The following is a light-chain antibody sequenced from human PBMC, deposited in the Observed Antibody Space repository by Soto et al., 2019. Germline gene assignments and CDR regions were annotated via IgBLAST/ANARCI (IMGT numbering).Light chain of an antibody. CDR1: GSNIGAGYD. V-gene: IGLV1-40*01. CDR2: GNN. CDR3: QSYDSSLSGWV. J-gene: IGLJ3*02. Sequence: QSVLTQPPSVSGAPGQRVTISCTGSGSNIGAGYDVNWYQQLPGTAPKLLIYGNNNRPSGVPDRFSASKSGTSASLAITGLQAEDEADYYCQSYDSSLSGWVFGGGTKVTVL.